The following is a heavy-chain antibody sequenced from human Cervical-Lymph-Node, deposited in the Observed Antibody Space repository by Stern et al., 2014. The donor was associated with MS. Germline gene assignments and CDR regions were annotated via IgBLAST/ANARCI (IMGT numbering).Heavy chain of an antibody. D-gene: IGHD3-3*01. CDR3: ATDRDDFRSGYSAPTKGYGLDV. J-gene: IGHJ6*02. V-gene: IGHV1-24*01. Sequence: VQLVESGAEVKKPGASVKVSCKVSGYTLTEFSMHWVRQAPGKGLEWMGGFDPEDGDTIYAQKFQGRVTMTEDTSTDTAYMELSSLRSEDTAVYYCATDRDDFRSGYSAPTKGYGLDVWGQGTTVTVTS. CDR2: FDPEDGDT. CDR1: GYTLTEFS.